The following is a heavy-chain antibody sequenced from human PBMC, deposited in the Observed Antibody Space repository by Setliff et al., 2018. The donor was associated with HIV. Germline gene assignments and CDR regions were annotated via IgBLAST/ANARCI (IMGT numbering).Heavy chain of an antibody. Sequence: ASVKVSCKASGYTFTGHYIHWLRQAPGQGLEWVAWINPNNGVTNYAQKFKWKVMTTMETSIDTAYLEVRSLTSDDTAVYYCARVGRGPYYFFDLWGQGTQVTVSS. J-gene: IGHJ4*02. V-gene: IGHV1-2*02. D-gene: IGHD3-10*01. CDR3: ARVGRGPYYFFDL. CDR1: GYTFTGHY. CDR2: INPNNGVT.